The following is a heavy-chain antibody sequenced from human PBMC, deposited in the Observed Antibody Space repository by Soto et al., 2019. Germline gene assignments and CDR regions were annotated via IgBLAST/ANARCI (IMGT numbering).Heavy chain of an antibody. Sequence: LSLTCAVYGGSFSGYYWSWIRQPPGKGLEWIGEINHSGSTNYNPSLKSRVTISVDTSKNQFSLKLSSVTAADTAVYYCARGRKEAARPYYYYGMDVWGQGTTVTVSS. J-gene: IGHJ6*02. CDR3: ARGRKEAARPYYYYGMDV. D-gene: IGHD6-6*01. CDR2: INHSGST. V-gene: IGHV4-34*01. CDR1: GGSFSGYY.